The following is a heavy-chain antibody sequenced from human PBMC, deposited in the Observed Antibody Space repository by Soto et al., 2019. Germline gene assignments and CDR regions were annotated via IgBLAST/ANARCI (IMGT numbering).Heavy chain of an antibody. V-gene: IGHV3-30*03. CDR3: AIEYAIAYPLDY. CDR2: ISFDGNNE. Sequence: QVQLVESGGGVVQPGRSLRLSCAASGFTFNNYGVHWVRQAPGKGLEWVAFISFDGNNEYYAGSVKGRFTISRDNSKNTLYLQMNSLRADDTAVYYCAIEYAIAYPLDYWGQGTQVTVSS. J-gene: IGHJ4*02. CDR1: GFTFNNYG.